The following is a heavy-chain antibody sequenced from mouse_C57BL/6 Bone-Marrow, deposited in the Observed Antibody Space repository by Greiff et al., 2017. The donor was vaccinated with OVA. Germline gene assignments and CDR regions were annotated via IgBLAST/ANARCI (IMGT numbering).Heavy chain of an antibody. CDR3: ARMDGLSSGLDY. D-gene: IGHD3-2*02. V-gene: IGHV1-50*01. Sequence: VQLQQPGAELVKPGASVKLSCKASGYTFTSYWMQWVKQRPGQGLEWIGEIDPSDSDTNYNQKFKGKATLTVDTSSSTAYMQLSSLTSEDSAVYYCARMDGLSSGLDYWGQGTTLTVSS. CDR1: GYTFTSYW. CDR2: IDPSDSDT. J-gene: IGHJ2*01.